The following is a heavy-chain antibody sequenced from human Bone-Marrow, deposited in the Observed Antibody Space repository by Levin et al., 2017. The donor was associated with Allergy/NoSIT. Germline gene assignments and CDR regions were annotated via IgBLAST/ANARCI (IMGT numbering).Heavy chain of an antibody. V-gene: IGHV3-20*04. Sequence: PGGSLRLSCDASGFIFDGYGMSWVRQVPGKGLDWVSSINWNGGNIGYADSVKGRFTISRDNTKNSLYLKMNSLRVDDTAVYYCARESYYESNGYHAGIFDYWGRGTLVTVSS. CDR2: INWNGGNI. CDR1: GFIFDGYG. CDR3: ARESYYESNGYHAGIFDY. J-gene: IGHJ4*02. D-gene: IGHD3-22*01.